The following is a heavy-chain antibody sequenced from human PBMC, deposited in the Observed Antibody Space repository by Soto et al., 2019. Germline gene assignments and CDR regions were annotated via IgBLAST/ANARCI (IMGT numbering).Heavy chain of an antibody. D-gene: IGHD6-6*01. Sequence: ASVKVSCKASGYTFTSYGICWVRQAPGQGLEWMGWISAYNGNTNYAQKLQGRVTMTTDTSTSTAYMELRSLRSDDTAVYYCARVYSSSSGYYYYGMDVWGQGTTVTVSS. CDR2: ISAYNGNT. CDR3: ARVYSSSSGYYYYGMDV. J-gene: IGHJ6*02. CDR1: GYTFTSYG. V-gene: IGHV1-18*01.